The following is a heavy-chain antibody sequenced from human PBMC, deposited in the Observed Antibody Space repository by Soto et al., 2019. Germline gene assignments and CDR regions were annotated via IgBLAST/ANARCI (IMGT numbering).Heavy chain of an antibody. CDR3: TRGPRSTSTGTGAF. CDR2: INDDGIST. D-gene: IGHD1-1*01. J-gene: IGHJ4*02. Sequence: VQLVESGGGLVQPGGSLRLSCAASGFTFKMFWMHWVRQVPGKGPEWVSRINDDGISTNYADSVKGRFTISRDNAKNTLYLQMNALRVEDTAFYYCTRGPRSTSTGTGAFWGQGTLVTVSS. V-gene: IGHV3-74*01. CDR1: GFTFKMFW.